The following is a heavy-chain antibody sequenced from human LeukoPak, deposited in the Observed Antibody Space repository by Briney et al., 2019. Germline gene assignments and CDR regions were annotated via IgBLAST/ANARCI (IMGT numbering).Heavy chain of an antibody. V-gene: IGHV4-34*01. D-gene: IGHD3-10*01. CDR2: INHSGST. J-gene: IGHJ6*02. Sequence: PSETLSLTCAVYGGSFSGYYWSWIRQPPGKRLEWIGEINHSGSTNYNPSLKSRVTISVDTSKNQFSLKLSSVTAADTAVYYCARYVQLWSNYYYYGMDVWGQGTTVTVSS. CDR3: ARYVQLWSNYYYYGMDV. CDR1: GGSFSGYY.